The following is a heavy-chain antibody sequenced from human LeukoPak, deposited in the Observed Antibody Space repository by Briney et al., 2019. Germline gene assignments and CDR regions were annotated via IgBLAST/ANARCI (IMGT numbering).Heavy chain of an antibody. D-gene: IGHD5-18*01. J-gene: IGHJ6*02. Sequence: SETLSLTCTVPGGSISSYYWSWIRQPPGKGLEWIGYIYYSGSTNCNPSLKSRVTISVDTSKNQFSLKLSSVTAADTAVYYCASVTWIQHYYYYYGMDVWGQGPTVTVSS. CDR1: GGSISSYY. V-gene: IGHV4-59*08. CDR2: IYYSGST. CDR3: ASVTWIQHYYYYYGMDV.